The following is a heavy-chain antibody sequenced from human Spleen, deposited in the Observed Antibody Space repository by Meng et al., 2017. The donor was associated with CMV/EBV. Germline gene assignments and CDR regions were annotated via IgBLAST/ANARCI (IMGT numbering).Heavy chain of an antibody. CDR3: ARGGADYYDSSGYYNY. Sequence: SGYTFTSYGINWVRQAPGQGLEWMGWISVYNGNRNYAQKFQGRVTMTTGTSTSTAYMELRSLRSDDTAMYYCARGGADYYDSSGYYNYWGQGTLVTVSS. CDR2: ISVYNGNR. J-gene: IGHJ4*02. V-gene: IGHV1-18*01. CDR1: GYTFTSYG. D-gene: IGHD3-22*01.